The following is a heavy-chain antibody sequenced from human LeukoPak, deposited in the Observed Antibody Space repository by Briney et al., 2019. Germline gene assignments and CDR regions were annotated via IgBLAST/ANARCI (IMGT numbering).Heavy chain of an antibody. CDR1: GYSFTSYW. Sequence: PGESLKISCKGSGYSFTSYWISWVRRMPGKGLEWMGRIDPSDSYTSYSPSFQGHVTISADKSISTAYLQWSSLKASDTAMYYCARARAAGGRWSDLDYWGQGTLVTVSS. J-gene: IGHJ4*02. CDR3: ARARAAGGRWSDLDY. V-gene: IGHV5-10-1*01. D-gene: IGHD6-13*01. CDR2: IDPSDSYT.